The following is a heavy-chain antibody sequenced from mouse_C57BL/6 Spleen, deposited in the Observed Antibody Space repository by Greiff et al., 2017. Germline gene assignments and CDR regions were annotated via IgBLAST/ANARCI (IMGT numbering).Heavy chain of an antibody. V-gene: IGHV1-72*01. J-gene: IGHJ3*01. CDR1: GYTFTSYW. D-gene: IGHD1-1*01. Sequence: QVHVKQPGAELVKPGASVKLSCKASGYTFTSYWMHWVKQRPGRGLEWIGRIDPNSGGTKYNEKFTSKATLTVDKPSSTAYMQLSSLTSEDSAVYYCARGTVVPSGVAYWGQGTLVTVSA. CDR3: ARGTVVPSGVAY. CDR2: IDPNSGGT.